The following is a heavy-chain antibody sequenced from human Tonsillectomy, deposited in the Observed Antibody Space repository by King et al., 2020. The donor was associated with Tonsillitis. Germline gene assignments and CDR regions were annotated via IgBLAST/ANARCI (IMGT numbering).Heavy chain of an antibody. V-gene: IGHV4-34*01. D-gene: IGHD3-3*01. CDR2: INHSGST. CDR1: GGSFSGYY. J-gene: IGHJ4*02. Sequence: VQLQQWGAGLLQPSETLSLTCAVYGGSFSGYYWSWIRQPPGKGLAWIGEINHSGSTNYNPSLKSRVTISVDTSKNQFSLKLCSVTAADTAVYYCARRRNDFWSGYYRGDYFDYWGQGTLDTVSS. CDR3: ARRRNDFWSGYYRGDYFDY.